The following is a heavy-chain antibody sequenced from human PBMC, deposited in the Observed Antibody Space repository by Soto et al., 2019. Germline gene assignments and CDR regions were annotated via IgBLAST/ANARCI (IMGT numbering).Heavy chain of an antibody. CDR1: GFTFSSYG. CDR2: ISYDGSNK. V-gene: IGHV3-30*18. D-gene: IGHD3-3*01. J-gene: IGHJ6*03. Sequence: GGSLRLSCAASGFTFSSYGMHWVRQAPGKGLEWVAVISYDGSNKYYADSVKGRFTISRDNSKNTLYLQMNSLRAEDTAVYYCAKESYYDFWSGYPYMDVWGKGTTVTVSS. CDR3: AKESYYDFWSGYPYMDV.